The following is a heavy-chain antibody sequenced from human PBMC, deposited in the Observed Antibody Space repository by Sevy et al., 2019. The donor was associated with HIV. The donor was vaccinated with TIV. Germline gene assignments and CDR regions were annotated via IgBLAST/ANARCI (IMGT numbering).Heavy chain of an antibody. CDR3: TRNGGAFDNGFDP. CDR2: ISSSGSSI. D-gene: IGHD2-8*01. CDR1: GFTFSSYD. V-gene: IGHV3-48*03. Sequence: GGSLRLSCTVSGFTFSSYDMNWVRQAPGKGLEWVSKISSSGSSIYYADSVKGRFTISRENAKNSLNLQMNSLRAEDTAVYYCTRNGGAFDNGFDPWGQGTLVTVSS. J-gene: IGHJ5*02.